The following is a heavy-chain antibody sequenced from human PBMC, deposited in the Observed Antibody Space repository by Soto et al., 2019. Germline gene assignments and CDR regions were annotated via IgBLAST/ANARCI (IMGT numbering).Heavy chain of an antibody. J-gene: IGHJ5*02. D-gene: IGHD3-9*01. CDR3: ARENDILTGYAKRNWFDP. CDR1: GYPFPSSD. Sequence: ASVKVSCKASGYPFPSSDINWVRQAPGQGLEWMGWISAYNGNTNYAQKLQGRVTMTTDTSTSTAYMELRSLRSDDTAVYYCARENDILTGYAKRNWFDPWGQGTLVTVSS. CDR2: ISAYNGNT. V-gene: IGHV1-18*01.